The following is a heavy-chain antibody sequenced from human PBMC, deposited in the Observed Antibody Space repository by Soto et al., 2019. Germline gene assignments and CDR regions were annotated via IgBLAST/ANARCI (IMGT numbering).Heavy chain of an antibody. Sequence: QVQLVQSGAEVKKPGSSVKVSCKASGGTFSSYTISWVRQAPGQGLEWMGRIIPILGIANYAQKFQGRVTITADKSTSTAYMELSSPRSEDTAVYYCARSYCGGDCYHLFDYWGQGTLVTVSS. J-gene: IGHJ4*02. V-gene: IGHV1-69*02. CDR2: IIPILGIA. CDR3: ARSYCGGDCYHLFDY. CDR1: GGTFSSYT. D-gene: IGHD2-21*02.